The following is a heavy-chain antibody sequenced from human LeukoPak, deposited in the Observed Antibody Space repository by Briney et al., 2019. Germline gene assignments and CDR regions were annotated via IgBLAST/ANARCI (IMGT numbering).Heavy chain of an antibody. CDR1: GYTFINYA. V-gene: IGHV1-3*01. Sequence: GASVKVSCKASGYTFINYAIHWVRQDPGQGLEWMGWINAGDGNTRYSQRFQDRFTVTRDTSATTAYMEMRSLNFDDTAVYYCALGAYDYWGQGTLLTAST. D-gene: IGHD1-26*01. CDR3: ALGAYDY. J-gene: IGHJ4*02. CDR2: INAGDGNT.